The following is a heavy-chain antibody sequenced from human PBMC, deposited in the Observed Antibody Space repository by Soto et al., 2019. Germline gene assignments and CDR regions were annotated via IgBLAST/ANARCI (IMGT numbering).Heavy chain of an antibody. CDR2: ISAYNGNK. CDR1: GFTFTTFS. D-gene: IGHD3-16*01. J-gene: IGHJ4*02. CDR3: ARGGDSPDY. V-gene: IGHV1-18*01. Sequence: QVQLVQSGAEVKKPGTSVKVSCKTSGFTFTTFSTTWVRQAPGQGLEWMGWISAYNGNKNYAQKFQGRVTMTTDTSTSTAYMDLRSLTSDDTAVYYCARGGDSPDYWGQGTLVTVSS.